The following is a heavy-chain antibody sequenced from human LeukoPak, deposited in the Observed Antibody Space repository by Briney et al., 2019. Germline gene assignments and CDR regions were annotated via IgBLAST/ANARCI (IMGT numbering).Heavy chain of an antibody. J-gene: IGHJ4*02. Sequence: GGSLRLSCATSGFIFSNYWMSWVRQAPGKGLEWVANIKQDGSETYYVDSVKGRFTISRDDAKNSLYLQMNSLRAEDTAVYYCARDLNWETYWGQGTLVSVSS. D-gene: IGHD7-27*01. CDR2: IKQDGSET. CDR3: ARDLNWETY. V-gene: IGHV3-7*01. CDR1: GFIFSNYW.